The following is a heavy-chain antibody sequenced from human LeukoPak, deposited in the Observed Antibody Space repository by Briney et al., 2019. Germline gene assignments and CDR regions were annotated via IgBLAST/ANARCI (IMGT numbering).Heavy chain of an antibody. CDR2: ISGSGGST. CDR1: GFTFSSYA. CDR3: AKPDEITRVRGDLFDY. J-gene: IGHJ4*02. D-gene: IGHD3-10*01. V-gene: IGHV3-23*01. Sequence: GGSLRLSCAASGFTFSSYAMSWVRQAPGKGLEWVSAISGSGGSTYYADSVKGRFTISRDNSKNTLYLQMNSLRAEDTAVYYCAKPDEITRVRGDLFDYWGQGTLVTVSS.